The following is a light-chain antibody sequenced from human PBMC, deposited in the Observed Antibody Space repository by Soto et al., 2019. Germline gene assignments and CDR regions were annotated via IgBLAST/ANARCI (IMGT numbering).Light chain of an antibody. J-gene: IGKJ4*01. V-gene: IGKV1-39*01. Sequence: DIQMTQSTSSLSASVGDRVTITCRASQSISSYLNWYQQKPGKAPKLLIYAASSLQSGVPSRFSGSGSGTGFTLTISSLQPEDFATYYCQQSYSTPLTFGGGTKVDIK. CDR1: QSISSY. CDR2: AAS. CDR3: QQSYSTPLT.